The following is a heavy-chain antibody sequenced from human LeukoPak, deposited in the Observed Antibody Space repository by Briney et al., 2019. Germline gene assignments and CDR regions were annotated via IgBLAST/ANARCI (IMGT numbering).Heavy chain of an antibody. CDR1: GRSISRGSYY. D-gene: IGHD6-6*01. Sequence: SHTLSLTCTVSGRSISRGSYYWSSIRQPAGKGLEWIGRIYTYGSTSYNPSLTSRVPISVDTSKNQFSLKLYSVTAADAAVYFCARDLRITARPPTYYYYYYMDVWGKGTTVTVSS. CDR2: IYTYGST. V-gene: IGHV4-61*02. CDR3: ARDLRITARPPTYYYYYYMDV. J-gene: IGHJ6*03.